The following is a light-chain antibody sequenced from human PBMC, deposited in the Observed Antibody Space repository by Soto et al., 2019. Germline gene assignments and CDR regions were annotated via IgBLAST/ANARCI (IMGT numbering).Light chain of an antibody. CDR2: AAS. V-gene: IGKV1-39*01. J-gene: IGKJ1*01. CDR1: QPISNY. Sequence: DIQLTQSPSSLSASVGDRVSITCRASQPISNYLNWYQLKPGRAPKLLIYAASGLQSGVPSRFIGSGSATDFTLTIRSLQSEDFATYFCQQSYISPWTFGQGTNVEIK. CDR3: QQSYISPWT.